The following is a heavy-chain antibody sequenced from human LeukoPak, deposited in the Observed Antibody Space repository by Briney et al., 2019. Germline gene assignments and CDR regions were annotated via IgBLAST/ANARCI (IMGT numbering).Heavy chain of an antibody. CDR3: ARLPDIVVVPAAMGSDWFDP. V-gene: IGHV5-51*01. CDR1: GYSFTSYW. CDR2: IYSGDSDT. D-gene: IGHD2-2*01. J-gene: IGHJ5*02. Sequence: GESLKISCKGSGYSFTSYWIGWVRQMPGKGLEWMGIIYSGDSDTRYSPSFQGQVTISADKSISTAYLQWSSLKASDTAMYYCARLPDIVVVPAAMGSDWFDPWGQGTLVTVSS.